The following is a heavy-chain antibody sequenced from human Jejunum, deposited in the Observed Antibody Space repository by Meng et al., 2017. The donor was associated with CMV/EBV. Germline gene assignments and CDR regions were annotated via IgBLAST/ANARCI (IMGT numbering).Heavy chain of an antibody. CDR3: ARGPGVAAAVPTRRFGP. CDR2: IKPNSGDT. Sequence: YNRAGYYMHWVRQAPGQGLEWMGWIKPNSGDTNYAQSFQGRVTMTRDTSISTAYMQLTGLRFDDTAVYYCARGPGVAAAVPTRRFGPWGQGALVTVSS. D-gene: IGHD6-13*01. J-gene: IGHJ5*02. V-gene: IGHV1-2*02. CDR1: YNRAGYY.